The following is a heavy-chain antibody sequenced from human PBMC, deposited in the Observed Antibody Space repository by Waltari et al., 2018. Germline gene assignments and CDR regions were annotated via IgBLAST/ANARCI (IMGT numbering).Heavy chain of an antibody. D-gene: IGHD3-22*01. CDR3: ARVSHDSSGYYFDY. J-gene: IGHJ4*02. Sequence: EVQLVESGGGLVQPGGSLRLSCAASGFPFSTYSMNWVRQAPGKGLEWVSYISSSSDTRYNADSVKGRFTISRDNAKNSLYLQMNSLRAEDTAVYYCARVSHDSSGYYFDYWGQGTLVTVSS. CDR1: GFPFSTYS. CDR2: ISSSSDTR. V-gene: IGHV3-48*04.